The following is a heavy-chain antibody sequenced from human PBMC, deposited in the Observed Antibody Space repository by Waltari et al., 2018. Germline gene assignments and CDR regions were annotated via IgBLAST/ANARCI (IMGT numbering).Heavy chain of an antibody. CDR3: ATYIGASVGTAAFDV. CDR2: ISYNGAT. J-gene: IGHJ3*01. Sequence: GWIRQHPGQGLEWIGTISYNGATYSSPSLRGRLTLSRDTTMNQLSLKLGSVTAADTAVYYCATYIGASVGTAAFDVWGQGTMVTVSS. V-gene: IGHV4-39*01. D-gene: IGHD5-12*01.